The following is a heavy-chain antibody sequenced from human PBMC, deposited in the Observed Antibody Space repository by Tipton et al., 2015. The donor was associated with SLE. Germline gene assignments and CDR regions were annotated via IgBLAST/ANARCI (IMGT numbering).Heavy chain of an antibody. CDR1: GFTFSGYE. CDR2: ISSSGSAI. D-gene: IGHD3-9*01. Sequence: SLRLSCAASGFTFSGYEMNWVRQAPGKGLEWVSYISSSGSAIYYADSVQGRFTISRDNAKNSLFLQMNSLRAEDTSVYYCARERITMFCGAFDIWGQGTRVTVSS. CDR3: ARERITMFCGAFDI. V-gene: IGHV3-48*03. J-gene: IGHJ3*02.